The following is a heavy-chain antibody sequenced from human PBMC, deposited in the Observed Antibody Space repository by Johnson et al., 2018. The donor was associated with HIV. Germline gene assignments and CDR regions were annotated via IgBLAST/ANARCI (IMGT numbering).Heavy chain of an antibody. CDR3: ARDDLDNSGHLMAFDM. V-gene: IGHV3-30*14. J-gene: IGHJ3*02. D-gene: IGHD1-26*01. Sequence: QVQLVESGGGLVQPGGSLRLSCAASGFTLSNYAMHWVRQAPGKGLEWVAIISYDGSHKYYAYSVKGRFTISRDNSKNTLYLQMKRLRVEDTAVYYCARDDLDNSGHLMAFDMWGQGTMVTVSS. CDR2: ISYDGSHK. CDR1: GFTLSNYA.